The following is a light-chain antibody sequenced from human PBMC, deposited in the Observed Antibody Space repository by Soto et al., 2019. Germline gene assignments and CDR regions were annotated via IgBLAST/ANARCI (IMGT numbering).Light chain of an antibody. J-gene: IGKJ1*01. CDR1: QFISSW. CDR3: QQYNSYPWT. CDR2: HAS. Sequence: DIQMTQSPSTLSASVGDRVTITCRASQFISSWLAWYQQKPGKVPKLLIFHASNLESGVPSRFSGSGSGTEFTLTISSLQPDDFATYYCQQYNSYPWTFGHGTKVEI. V-gene: IGKV1-5*01.